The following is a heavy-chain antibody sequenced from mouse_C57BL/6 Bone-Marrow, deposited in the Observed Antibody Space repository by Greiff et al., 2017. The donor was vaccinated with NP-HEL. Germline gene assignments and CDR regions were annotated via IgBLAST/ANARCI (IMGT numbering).Heavy chain of an antibody. J-gene: IGHJ3*01. CDR3: ATMVTTRFAY. Sequence: QVQLQQPGAELVMPGASVKLSCKASGYTFTSYWMHWVKQRPGQGLAWIGEIDPSDSYTNYNQKFKGKSTLTVDKSSSTAYMQLSSLTSEDSAVYYCATMVTTRFAYWGQGTLVTVSA. CDR2: IDPSDSYT. V-gene: IGHV1-69*01. CDR1: GYTFTSYW. D-gene: IGHD2-2*01.